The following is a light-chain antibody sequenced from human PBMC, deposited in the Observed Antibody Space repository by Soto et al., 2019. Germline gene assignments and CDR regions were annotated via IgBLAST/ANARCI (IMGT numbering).Light chain of an antibody. V-gene: IGKV3D-15*01. CDR2: GAS. CDR1: QSVGSN. J-gene: IGKJ1*01. Sequence: EIVITQSPATLSVSPGERATLSCRASQSVGSNYLAWYQQRPGQPPNLLIFGASHRAPDIPDRFSGSGSGTEFTLTISSLQPDDFATYYCQQYNSYPWTFGQGTKVDI. CDR3: QQYNSYPWT.